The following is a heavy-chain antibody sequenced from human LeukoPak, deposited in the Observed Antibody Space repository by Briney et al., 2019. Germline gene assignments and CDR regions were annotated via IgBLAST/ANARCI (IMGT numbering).Heavy chain of an antibody. CDR2: ISGSGGST. D-gene: IGHD5-18*01. Sequence: QTGGSLRLSCAASGFTFSSYAMSWVRQAPGKGLEWVSAISGSGGSTYYADSVKGRFTISRDNSKNTLYLQMNSLRAEDTAVYYCAKDTPTWGYSYGHDAFDIWGQGTMVTVSS. V-gene: IGHV3-23*01. CDR3: AKDTPTWGYSYGHDAFDI. J-gene: IGHJ3*02. CDR1: GFTFSSYA.